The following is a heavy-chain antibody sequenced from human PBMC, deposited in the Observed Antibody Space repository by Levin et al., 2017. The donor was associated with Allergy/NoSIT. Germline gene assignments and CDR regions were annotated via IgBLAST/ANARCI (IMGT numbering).Heavy chain of an antibody. CDR2: ISHSGRT. CDR1: GGSISSVNW. D-gene: IGHD6-19*01. V-gene: IGHV4-4*02. J-gene: IGHJ4*02. Sequence: SETLSLTCAVSGGSISSVNWWSWVRQTPGKGLEWIGQISHSGRTNYNPSLKSRLTVSVDKSKKQFSLNLTSVTAADTAVYYCATSPLTVAGARFDYWGQGTLVTVSS. CDR3: ATSPLTVAGARFDY.